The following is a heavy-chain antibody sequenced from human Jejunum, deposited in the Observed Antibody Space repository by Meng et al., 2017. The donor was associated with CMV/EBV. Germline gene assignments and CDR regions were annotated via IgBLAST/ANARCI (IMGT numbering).Heavy chain of an antibody. Sequence: QVHLRESGPGLVRPSETLSLTCSVSGGSVSKYYWGWIRQTPGGGLEWLGYIYNSGDIYYNPFLEGRVTISTDTSKNQFSLKLRYVTAADTAVYYCVRHGDCSSGSCYYHWLDPWGQGSLVTVSS. CDR3: VRHGDCSSGSCYYHWLDP. J-gene: IGHJ5*01. CDR1: GGSVSKYY. CDR2: IYNSGDI. D-gene: IGHD2-2*01. V-gene: IGHV4-59*02.